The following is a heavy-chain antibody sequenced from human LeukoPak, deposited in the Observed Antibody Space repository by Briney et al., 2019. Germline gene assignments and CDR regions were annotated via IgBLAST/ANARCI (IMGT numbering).Heavy chain of an antibody. CDR2: IYSGGST. Sequence: PGGSLRLSCPASGFTVSSNYMSWVRQAPGKGLEWVSVIYSGGSTYYADSVKGRFTISRDNSKNTLYLQMNSLRAEDTAVYYCARVPPNGAHFDYWGQGTLVTVSS. D-gene: IGHD4-17*01. CDR1: GFTVSSNY. J-gene: IGHJ4*02. CDR3: ARVPPNGAHFDY. V-gene: IGHV3-66*02.